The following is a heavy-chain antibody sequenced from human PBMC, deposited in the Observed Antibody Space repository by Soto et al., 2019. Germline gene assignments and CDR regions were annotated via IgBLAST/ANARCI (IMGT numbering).Heavy chain of an antibody. CDR3: AKDKVDEYYDFWSGYYARIYFHY. CDR1: EFTFSTYA. D-gene: IGHD3-3*01. V-gene: IGHV3-23*01. J-gene: IGHJ4*02. Sequence: GGFLRLSCAASEFTFSTYAMSWVRQAPGKGLECVSAISGSGGSTYYADSVKGRFTISRDNSKNTLYLQMNSLRAEDTAVYYCAKDKVDEYYDFWSGYYARIYFHYWGQGTLVTVSS. CDR2: ISGSGGST.